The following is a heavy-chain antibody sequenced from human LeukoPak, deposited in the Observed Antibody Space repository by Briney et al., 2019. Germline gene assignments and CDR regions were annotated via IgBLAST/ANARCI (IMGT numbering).Heavy chain of an antibody. D-gene: IGHD5-18*01. V-gene: IGHV4-59*12. CDR1: GGSISSYY. Sequence: KPSQTLSLTCTVSGGSISSYYWSWIRQPPGKGLEWIGYIYYSGSTNYNPSLKSRVTISVDTSKNQFSLKLSSVTAADTAVYYCARFFGYSYGRDWFDPWGQGTLVTVSS. J-gene: IGHJ5*02. CDR2: IYYSGST. CDR3: ARFFGYSYGRDWFDP.